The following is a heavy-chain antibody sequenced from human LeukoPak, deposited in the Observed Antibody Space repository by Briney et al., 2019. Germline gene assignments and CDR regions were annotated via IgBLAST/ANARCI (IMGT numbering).Heavy chain of an antibody. Sequence: PGGSLRLSCEASVFTFSDSAIHWVRQAPGKGLEWVGCIRNRANNYATVYSASVEGRFSMSRDDSKNTAYLQMNSLKTEDTAIYYCSGYDYGMDVWGQGTAVTVSS. CDR3: SGYDYGMDV. CDR2: IRNRANNYAT. V-gene: IGHV3-73*01. J-gene: IGHJ6*02. CDR1: VFTFSDSA.